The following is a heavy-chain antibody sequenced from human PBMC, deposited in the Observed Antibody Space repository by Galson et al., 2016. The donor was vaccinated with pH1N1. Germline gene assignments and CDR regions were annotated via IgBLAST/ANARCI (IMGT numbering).Heavy chain of an antibody. CDR2: INYSGKDT. J-gene: IGHJ4*02. CDR3: TRCDYGDYVGIDY. Sequence: SLRLSCAASGFSFSGRSMGWIRQAPGKGLEWIAYINYSGKDTYYGDSVRGRFTISRDNAKNSMYLQMNSLRAEDTAVYYCTRCDYGDYVGIDYWGQGTVVTVSS. V-gene: IGHV3-11*01. D-gene: IGHD4-17*01. CDR1: GFSFSGRS.